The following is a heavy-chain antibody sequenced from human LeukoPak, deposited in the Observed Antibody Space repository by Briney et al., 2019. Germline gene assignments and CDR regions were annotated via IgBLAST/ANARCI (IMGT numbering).Heavy chain of an antibody. V-gene: IGHV4-59*01. J-gene: IGHJ4*02. CDR3: ARGGRFPCDY. CDR1: GGSISSYY. D-gene: IGHD2-21*01. Sequence: SETLSLTCTVSGGSISSYYWSWIRQPPGKGLEWIGYIYYSGSTNYNPSLKSRVTISVDTSKNQFSLKLSSVTAADTAVHYCARGGRFPCDYWGQGTLVTVSS. CDR2: IYYSGST.